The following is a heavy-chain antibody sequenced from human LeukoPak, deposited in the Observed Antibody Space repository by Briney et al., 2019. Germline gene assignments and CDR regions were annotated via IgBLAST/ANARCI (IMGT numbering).Heavy chain of an antibody. Sequence: PSETLSLTCTVSGGSISSYYWSWIRQPPGKELEWIGYIYCSGSTNYNPSLKSRVTISVDTSKNQFSLKLSSVTAADTAVYYCARIRDCSGGSCPPPHWGQGTLVTVSS. CDR3: ARIRDCSGGSCPPPH. D-gene: IGHD2-15*01. V-gene: IGHV4-59*12. CDR1: GGSISSYY. CDR2: IYCSGST. J-gene: IGHJ4*02.